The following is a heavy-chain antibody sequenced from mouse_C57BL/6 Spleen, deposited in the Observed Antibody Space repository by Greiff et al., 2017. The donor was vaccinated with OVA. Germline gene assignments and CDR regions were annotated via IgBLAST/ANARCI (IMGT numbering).Heavy chain of an antibody. J-gene: IGHJ1*03. Sequence: VQLQQPGAELVKPGASVKLSCKASGYTFTSYWMQWVKQRPGQGLEWIGVIDPSDSYTNYNQKFKGKATLTVDTSSSTAYMQLSSLTSEDSAVYYCARGYYGGYFDVWGTGTTVTVSS. CDR1: GYTFTSYW. V-gene: IGHV1-50*01. D-gene: IGHD1-1*01. CDR3: ARGYYGGYFDV. CDR2: IDPSDSYT.